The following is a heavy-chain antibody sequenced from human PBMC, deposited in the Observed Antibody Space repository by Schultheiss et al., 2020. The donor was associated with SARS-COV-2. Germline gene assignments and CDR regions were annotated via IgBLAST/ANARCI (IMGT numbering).Heavy chain of an antibody. J-gene: IGHJ6*02. CDR2: INSDGSST. V-gene: IGHV3-74*01. Sequence: GESLKISCAASGFTFSSYGMHWVRQAPGKGLVWVSRINSDGSSTSYADSVKGRFTISRDNSKNTLYLQMNSLRAEDTAVYYCTKDGQPGYGMDVWGQGTTVTVSS. D-gene: IGHD3-10*01. CDR1: GFTFSSYG. CDR3: TKDGQPGYGMDV.